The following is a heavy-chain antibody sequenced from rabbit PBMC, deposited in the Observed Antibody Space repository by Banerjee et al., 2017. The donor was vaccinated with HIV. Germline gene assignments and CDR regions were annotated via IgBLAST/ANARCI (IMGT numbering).Heavy chain of an antibody. Sequence: QEQLEESGGGLVKPEGSLTLTCKASGFDFSSRYYMCWVRQAPGKGLEWIACIYAGSTGSTYYANWAKGRFTISKTSSTTVTLQMTSLTAADTATYFCARDNGTNNAYIDGYFNLWGPGTLVTVS. J-gene: IGHJ4*01. D-gene: IGHD6-1*01. V-gene: IGHV1S45*01. CDR2: IYAGSTGST. CDR3: ARDNGTNNAYIDGYFNL. CDR1: GFDFSSRYY.